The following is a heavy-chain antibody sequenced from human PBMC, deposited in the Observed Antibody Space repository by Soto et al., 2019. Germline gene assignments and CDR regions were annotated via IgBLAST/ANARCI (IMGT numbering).Heavy chain of an antibody. CDR3: ARYPHSYGSGSYYKDWFDP. V-gene: IGHV4-31*03. Sequence: PSETLSLTCTVSGGSISSGGYYWSWIRQHPGKGLEWIGYIYYSGSTYYNPSLKSRFTISVDTSKNQFSLKLSSVTAADTAAYYCARYPHSYGSGSYYKDWFDPWGQGTLVTVSS. D-gene: IGHD3-10*01. CDR1: GGSISSGGYY. J-gene: IGHJ5*02. CDR2: IYYSGST.